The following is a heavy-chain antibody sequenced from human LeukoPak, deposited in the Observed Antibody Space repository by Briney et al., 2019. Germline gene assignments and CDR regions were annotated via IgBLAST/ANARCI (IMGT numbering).Heavy chain of an antibody. CDR3: ARDQTDNGNDYGDYTLPTSGFDP. Sequence: GGSLRLSCAASGFTFSSYEMNWVRQAPGKGLEWVSYISSSGSTIYYADSVKGRFTISRDNAKNSLYLQMNSLRAEDTAVYYCARDQTDNGNDYGDYTLPTSGFDPWGQGTLVTVSS. CDR1: GFTFSSYE. V-gene: IGHV3-48*03. D-gene: IGHD4-17*01. CDR2: ISSSGSTI. J-gene: IGHJ5*02.